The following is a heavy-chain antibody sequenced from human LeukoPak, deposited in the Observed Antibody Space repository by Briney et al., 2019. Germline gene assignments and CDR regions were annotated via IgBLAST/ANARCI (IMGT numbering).Heavy chain of an antibody. J-gene: IGHJ4*02. CDR1: GGSISSSSYY. CDR3: ARQAILRYFDWQQIYYFDY. Sequence: SETLSLTCTVSGGSISSSSYYWGWIRQPPGKGLEWIGSIYYSGSTYYNPSLKSRVTISVDTSKNQFSLKLSSVTAADTAVYYCARQAILRYFDWQQIYYFDYWGQGTLVTVSS. CDR2: IYYSGST. D-gene: IGHD3-9*01. V-gene: IGHV4-39*01.